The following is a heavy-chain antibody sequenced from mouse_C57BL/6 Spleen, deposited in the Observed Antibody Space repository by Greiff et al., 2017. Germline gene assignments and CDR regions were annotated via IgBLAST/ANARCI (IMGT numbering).Heavy chain of an antibody. V-gene: IGHV1-39*01. D-gene: IGHD1-1*01. CDR1: GYSFTDYN. J-gene: IGHJ4*01. Sequence: EVQVVESGPELVKPGASVKISCKASGYSFTDYNMNWVKQSNGKSLEWIGVINPNYGTTSYNQKFKGKATLTVDQSSSTAYMQLNSLTSEDSAVYYCARNGSSFYYYAMDYWGQGTSVTVSS. CDR3: ARNGSSFYYYAMDY. CDR2: INPNYGTT.